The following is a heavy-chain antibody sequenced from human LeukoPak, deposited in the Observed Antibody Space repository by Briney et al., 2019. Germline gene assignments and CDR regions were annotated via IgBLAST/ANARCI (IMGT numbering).Heavy chain of an antibody. CDR3: AKAYYYDSSGYYPYYFDY. CDR2: ISGSGGST. D-gene: IGHD3-22*01. V-gene: IGHV3-23*01. Sequence: GGSLRLSCAASGFTFSIYAMSWVRQAPGKGLEWVSAISGSGGSTYYADSVKGRFTISRDNSKNTLYLQMNSLRAEDTAVYYCAKAYYYDSSGYYPYYFDYWGQGTLVTVSS. J-gene: IGHJ4*02. CDR1: GFTFSIYA.